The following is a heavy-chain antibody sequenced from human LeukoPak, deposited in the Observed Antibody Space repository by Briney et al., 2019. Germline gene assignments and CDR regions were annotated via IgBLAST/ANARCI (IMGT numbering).Heavy chain of an antibody. J-gene: IGHJ4*02. CDR1: GDSFSPFY. D-gene: IGHD3-22*01. CDR2: IYYSGST. CDR3: ARGSTRNFYDSSAGFDF. V-gene: IGHV4-59*01. Sequence: SETLSLTCTVSGDSFSPFYWPWIRQPPVKGLEWIGNIYYSGSTSYNPSLKSRVTISLDTTKNQFSLRLTSVTAADAAVYYCARGSTRNFYDSSAGFDFWGQGTLLTVSS.